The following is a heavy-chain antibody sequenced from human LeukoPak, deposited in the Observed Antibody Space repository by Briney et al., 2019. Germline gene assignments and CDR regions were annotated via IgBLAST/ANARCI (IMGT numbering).Heavy chain of an antibody. D-gene: IGHD4-17*01. CDR2: IRYDGSNK. J-gene: IGHJ2*01. CDR3: AKDYGDYSRYFDL. V-gene: IGHV3-30*02. CDR1: GFTSSSYG. Sequence: GGSLRLSCAASGFTSSSYGMHWVRQAPGKGLEWVAFIRYDGSNKYYADSVKGRFTISRDNSKNTLYLQMNSLRAEDTAVYYCAKDYGDYSRYFDLWGRGTLVTVSS.